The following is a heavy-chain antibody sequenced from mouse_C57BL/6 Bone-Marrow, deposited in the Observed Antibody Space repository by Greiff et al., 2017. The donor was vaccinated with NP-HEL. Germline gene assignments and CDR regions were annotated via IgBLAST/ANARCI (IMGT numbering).Heavy chain of an antibody. V-gene: IGHV2-2*01. CDR3: ARKAYYGNLYWYFDV. Sequence: VQLQQSGPGLVQPSQSLSITCTVSGFSLTSYGVHWVRQSPGKGLEWLGVIWSGGSTDYNAAFISRLSISKDNSKSQVFFKMNSLQADDTAIYYCARKAYYGNLYWYFDVWGTGTTVTVSS. J-gene: IGHJ1*03. CDR2: IWSGGST. CDR1: GFSLTSYG. D-gene: IGHD2-10*01.